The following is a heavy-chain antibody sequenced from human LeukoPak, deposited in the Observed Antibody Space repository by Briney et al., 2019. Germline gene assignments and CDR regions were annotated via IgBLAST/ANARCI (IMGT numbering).Heavy chain of an antibody. J-gene: IGHJ5*02. D-gene: IGHD3-3*01. Sequence: ASVKVSCKASGYTFTSYGISWVRQAPGQGLEWMGWISTYNGNTNYAQKLQGRVTMTTDTSTSTAYMELRSLRSDDTAMYYCARDGSDVCSGYYGGNWFDPWGQGTLVTVSS. CDR1: GYTFTSYG. CDR3: ARDGSDVCSGYYGGNWFDP. CDR2: ISTYNGNT. V-gene: IGHV1-18*01.